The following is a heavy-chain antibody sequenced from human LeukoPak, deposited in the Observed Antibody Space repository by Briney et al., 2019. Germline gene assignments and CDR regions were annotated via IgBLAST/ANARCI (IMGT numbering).Heavy chain of an antibody. CDR3: ATPYYYDSSGYPGVPSYYFDD. CDR1: GFTFSSYG. J-gene: IGHJ4*02. CDR2: ISYDGSNK. D-gene: IGHD3-22*01. V-gene: IGHV3-30*03. Sequence: GRSLRLSCAASGFTFSSYGMHWVRQAPGKGLEWVAVISYDGSNKYYADSVKGRFTISRDNYENTLYLQMNSLRAEDTAVYYCATPYYYDSSGYPGVPSYYFDDWGQGTLVTVSS.